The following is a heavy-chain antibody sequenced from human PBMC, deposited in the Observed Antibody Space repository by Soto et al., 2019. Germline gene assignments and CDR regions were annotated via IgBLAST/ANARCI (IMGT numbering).Heavy chain of an antibody. V-gene: IGHV4-39*01. CDR2: IDYYGNT. Sequence: LQLQESGPGLVKPSETLSLSCSVSGDSTSNSNYYWGWIRQPPGRGLERVGSIDYYGNTYYNPSVKSRVSVSVDTSKGQFSVRLTSVTAADTAVYYCVRGGKYRLQETYYFDYWGQGALVTVSS. J-gene: IGHJ4*02. CDR3: VRGGKYRLQETYYFDY. CDR1: GDSTSNSNYY. D-gene: IGHD4-4*01.